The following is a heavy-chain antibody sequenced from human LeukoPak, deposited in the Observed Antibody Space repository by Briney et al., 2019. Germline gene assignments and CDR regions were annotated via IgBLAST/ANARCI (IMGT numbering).Heavy chain of an antibody. CDR2: ISSSSSYI. CDR1: RFTLSSYS. V-gene: IGHV3-21*01. Sequence: RGSLRHSRAASRFTLSSYSMNWVRPAPGTGLEWVSSISSSSSYIYYADSVKGRFAISRDNAKNSLYLKMNSLRAEDTAVYYCAREVGRLDWFDSWGQGTLVTVSS. CDR3: AREVGRLDWFDS. D-gene: IGHD6-6*01. J-gene: IGHJ5*01.